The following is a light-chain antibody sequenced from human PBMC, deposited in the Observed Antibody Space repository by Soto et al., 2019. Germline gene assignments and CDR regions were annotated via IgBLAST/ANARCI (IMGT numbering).Light chain of an antibody. Sequence: QSVLTQPPSVSGAPGQRVTISCTGSRSNIGAGYDVHWYKQLPGTAPKVLIYANSNRPSGVPDRFSGSKSGTSASLAITGLQDEDEADYYCQSYDSSLSVVFGGGTKLTVL. CDR2: ANS. V-gene: IGLV1-40*01. CDR3: QSYDSSLSVV. CDR1: RSNIGAGYD. J-gene: IGLJ2*01.